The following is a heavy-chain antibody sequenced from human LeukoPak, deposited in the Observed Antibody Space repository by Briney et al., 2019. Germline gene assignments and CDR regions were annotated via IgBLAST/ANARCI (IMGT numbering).Heavy chain of an antibody. D-gene: IGHD1-14*01. CDR1: GFTVSSNY. J-gene: IGHJ5*02. Sequence: GGSLRLSCAASGFTVSSNYRRWVRQAPGKGLEWVSVIYSGGSTYYADSVKGRFTISRDNSKNTLYLQMNSLRAEDTAVYYCARDHPGSGPAWGQGTLVTVSS. V-gene: IGHV3-66*02. CDR3: ARDHPGSGPA. CDR2: IYSGGST.